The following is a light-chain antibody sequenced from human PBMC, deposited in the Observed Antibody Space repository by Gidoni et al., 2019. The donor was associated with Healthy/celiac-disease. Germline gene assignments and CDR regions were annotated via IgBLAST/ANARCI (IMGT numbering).Light chain of an antibody. Sequence: QSLLTQPPSASGTPGQRVTISWSGSSSNIGSNTVNWYQQLPGTAPKPLIYSHNQRPSGVPDRFSGSKSGTSASLAISGLQSEDEADYYCAAWDDSLNGQVVFGGGTKLTVL. J-gene: IGLJ2*01. CDR3: AAWDDSLNGQVV. CDR2: SHN. V-gene: IGLV1-44*01. CDR1: SSNIGSNT.